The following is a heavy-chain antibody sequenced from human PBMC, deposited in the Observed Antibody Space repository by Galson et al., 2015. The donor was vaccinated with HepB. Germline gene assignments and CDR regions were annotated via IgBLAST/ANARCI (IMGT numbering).Heavy chain of an antibody. V-gene: IGHV3-23*01. Sequence: SLRLSCAASGFTFSSYAMSWVRQAPGKGLEWVSAISGSGGSTYYADSVKGRFTISRDNSKNTLYLQMNSLRAEDTAVYYCAKLGYCTNGVCYRHLDYWGQGTLVTVSS. CDR3: AKLGYCTNGVCYRHLDY. D-gene: IGHD2-8*01. J-gene: IGHJ4*02. CDR1: GFTFSSYA. CDR2: ISGSGGST.